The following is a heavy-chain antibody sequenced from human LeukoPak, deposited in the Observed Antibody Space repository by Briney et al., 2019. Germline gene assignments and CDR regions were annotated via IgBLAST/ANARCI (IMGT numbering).Heavy chain of an antibody. CDR2: IRYDEKN. J-gene: IGHJ4*02. V-gene: IGHV3-30*02. Sequence: GGSLRLSCAASGFTFSSYWMSWVRQAPGKGLDWVAFIRYDEKNYYADSVKGRFTISRDNSKNTLYLQMSSLRVEDTAIYYCAKERYCSGGNCYPDDNWGQGTLVTVSS. CDR1: GFTFSSYW. D-gene: IGHD2-15*01. CDR3: AKERYCSGGNCYPDDN.